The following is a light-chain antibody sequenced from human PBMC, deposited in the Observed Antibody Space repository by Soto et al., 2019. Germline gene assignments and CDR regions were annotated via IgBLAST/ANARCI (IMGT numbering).Light chain of an antibody. J-gene: IGLJ2*01. CDR2: EVS. V-gene: IGLV2-14*01. CDR1: SSDVGGYNY. CDR3: SSYTSSTSSYTSITVV. Sequence: QSVLTQPASVSGSPGQSITISCTGTSSDVGGYNYVSWYQQRPGKAPKLMIYEVSNRPSGVSNRFSGSKSGNTASLTISGLQAEDEADYYCSSYTSSTSSYTSITVVFGGGTKVTVL.